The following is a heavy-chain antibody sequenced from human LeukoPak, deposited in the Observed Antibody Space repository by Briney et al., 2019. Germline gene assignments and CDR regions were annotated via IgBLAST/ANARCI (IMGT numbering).Heavy chain of an antibody. CDR2: IYHSGST. Sequence: SETLSLTCTVSGYSISSGYYWGWIRQPPGKGLEWIGSIYHSGSTYYNPSLKSRVTISVDTSKNQFSLKLSSVTAADTAMYYCARSEINDYFKYWGPGILVTVST. D-gene: IGHD3-16*01. J-gene: IGHJ4*02. V-gene: IGHV4-38-2*02. CDR1: GYSISSGYY. CDR3: ARSEINDYFKY.